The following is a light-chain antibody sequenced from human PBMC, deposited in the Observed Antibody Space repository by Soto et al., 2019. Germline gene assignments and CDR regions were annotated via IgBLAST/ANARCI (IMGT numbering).Light chain of an antibody. V-gene: IGKV2-28*01. J-gene: IGKJ1*01. CDR1: QSLLHSNGYNY. Sequence: DIVMTQSPLSLPVTPGEPASISCRSSQSLLHSNGYNYLDWYLQKPGQSPQLLIYLGSNRASGVPDRFSGSGSGTDFTLKISRVEAEDVGVYYCMQVLQTPQMFGQGTKVEIK. CDR3: MQVLQTPQM. CDR2: LGS.